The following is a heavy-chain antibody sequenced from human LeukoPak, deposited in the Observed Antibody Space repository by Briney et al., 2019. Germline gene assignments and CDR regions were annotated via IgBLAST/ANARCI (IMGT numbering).Heavy chain of an antibody. CDR3: ARASGGIVVVPAAVGGDY. D-gene: IGHD2-2*01. J-gene: IGHJ4*02. CDR2: INPNSGGT. Sequence: ASVKVSCKASGYTFTGCYMHWVRQAPGQGLEWMGWINPNSGGTNYAQKFQGRVTMTRDTSISTAYMELSRLRSDDTAVYYCARASGGIVVVPAAVGGDYWGQGTLVTVSS. V-gene: IGHV1-2*02. CDR1: GYTFTGCY.